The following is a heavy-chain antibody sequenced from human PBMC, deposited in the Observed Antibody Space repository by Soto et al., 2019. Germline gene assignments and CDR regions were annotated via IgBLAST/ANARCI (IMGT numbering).Heavy chain of an antibody. CDR3: ARDTSDYGDYYVY. D-gene: IGHD4-17*01. J-gene: IGHJ4*02. Sequence: QVQLVESGGGVVQPGRSLRLSCAASGFTFSSYAMHWVRQAPGKGLEWVAVISYDGSNKYYADSVKGRFTISRDNSKNTLYLQMISLRAEDTAVYYCARDTSDYGDYYVYWGQGTLVTVSS. CDR1: GFTFSSYA. V-gene: IGHV3-30-3*01. CDR2: ISYDGSNK.